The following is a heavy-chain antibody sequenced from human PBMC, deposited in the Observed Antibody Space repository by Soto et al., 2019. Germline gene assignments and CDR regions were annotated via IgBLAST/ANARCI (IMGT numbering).Heavy chain of an antibody. V-gene: IGHV3-53*01. CDR1: GFTVSSNY. J-gene: IGHJ4*02. D-gene: IGHD6-19*01. CDR3: ARGLQWLPYYFDY. Sequence: GGSLRLSCAASGFTVSSNYMSWVRQAPGKGLEWVSVIYSGGSTYYADSVKGRFTISRDNSKNTLYLQMNSLRAEDTAVYYCARGLQWLPYYFDYWGQGTLVTVSS. CDR2: IYSGGST.